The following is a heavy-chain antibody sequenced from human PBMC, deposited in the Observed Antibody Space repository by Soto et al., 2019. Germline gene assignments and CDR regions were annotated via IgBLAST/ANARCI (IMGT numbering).Heavy chain of an antibody. CDR1: GGSISSYY. CDR3: ARDPLGGPLDY. V-gene: IGHV4-59*12. CDR2: IYYSGST. Sequence: SETLSLTCTVSGGSISSYYWSWIRQPPGKGLEWIGYIYYSGSTNYNPSLKSRVTISVDTSKNQFSLKLSSVTAADTAVYYCARDPLGGPLDYWGQGTLVTVSS. J-gene: IGHJ4*02.